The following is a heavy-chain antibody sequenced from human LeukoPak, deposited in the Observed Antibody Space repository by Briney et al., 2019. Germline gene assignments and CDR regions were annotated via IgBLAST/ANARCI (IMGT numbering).Heavy chain of an antibody. CDR3: ASLYCGGDCYRHRRTNYYYYYGMDV. Sequence: PGGSLRLSCAASGFTFSGYSMNWVRQAPGKGLEWVAVISYDGSNKYYADSVKGRFTISRDNSKNTLYLQMNSLRAEDTAVYYCASLYCGGDCYRHRRTNYYYYYGMDVWGQGTTVTVSS. V-gene: IGHV3-30*03. CDR1: GFTFSGYS. J-gene: IGHJ6*02. D-gene: IGHD2-21*02. CDR2: ISYDGSNK.